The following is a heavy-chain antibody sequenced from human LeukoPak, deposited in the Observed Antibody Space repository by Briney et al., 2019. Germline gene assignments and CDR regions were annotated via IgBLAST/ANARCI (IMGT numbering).Heavy chain of an antibody. CDR2: ISYDETRK. Sequence: GGSLRLSCAASGLTFSNYGMHWVRQAPGKGLEWVGFISYDETRKYYADSVKGRFTISRDNSKKTLHLQINTLRAEDTAMYYCAKGLSPYSYGYGEFDYWGQGTLVTVSS. CDR3: AKGLSPYSYGYGEFDY. J-gene: IGHJ4*02. V-gene: IGHV3-30*18. CDR1: GLTFSNYG. D-gene: IGHD3-16*01.